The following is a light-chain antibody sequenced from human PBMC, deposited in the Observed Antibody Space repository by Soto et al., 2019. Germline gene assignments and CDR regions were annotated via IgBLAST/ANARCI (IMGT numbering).Light chain of an antibody. J-gene: IGKJ1*01. V-gene: IGKV1-39*01. CDR2: AAS. Sequence: DIQMTQSPSSLSASVGDRVTITCRASQSISNYLNWYQQRPGKAPNLLSYAASSMISGVPSRFSGSGSGTDFTLTITSLRPEDFATYYCQQSYHTSWTFGQGTKVEI. CDR1: QSISNY. CDR3: QQSYHTSWT.